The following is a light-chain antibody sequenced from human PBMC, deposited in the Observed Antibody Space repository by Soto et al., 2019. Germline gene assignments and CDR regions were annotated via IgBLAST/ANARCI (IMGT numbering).Light chain of an antibody. V-gene: IGKV3-15*01. CDR2: DAS. J-gene: IGKJ4*01. CDR3: QQYNNWPLT. CDR1: QSVSSN. Sequence: EIVMTQSPATLSVSPGERATLSCRASQSVSSNLAWYQQKPGQAPRPLIYDASTRATAIPARFSGGGSGTEFTLTISSLQSEDFAVYYCQQYNNWPLTFGGGTKVEIK.